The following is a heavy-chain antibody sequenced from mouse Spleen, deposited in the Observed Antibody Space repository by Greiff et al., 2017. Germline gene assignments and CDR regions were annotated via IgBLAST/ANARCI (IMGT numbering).Heavy chain of an antibody. CDR3: ARGQLGLHAMDY. CDR1: GYTFTSYW. J-gene: IGHJ4*01. Sequence: QVQLKQPGAELVMPGASVKLSCKASGYTFTSYWMHWVKQRPGQGLEWIGEIDPSDSYTNYNQKFKGKATLTVDKSSSTAYMQLSSLTSEDSAVYYCARGQLGLHAMDYWGQGTSVTVSS. CDR2: IDPSDSYT. V-gene: IGHV1-69*01. D-gene: IGHD3-2*01.